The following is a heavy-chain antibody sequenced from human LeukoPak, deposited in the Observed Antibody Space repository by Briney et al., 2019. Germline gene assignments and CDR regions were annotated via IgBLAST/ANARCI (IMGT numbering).Heavy chain of an antibody. J-gene: IGHJ4*02. CDR3: ARGPSKSGYSSGWYVNY. D-gene: IGHD6-19*01. CDR2: MNPYSGNT. CDR1: GYTCTNYD. Sequence: ASVKVSCKASGYTCTNYDINWVRQATGQGLEWMGWMNPYSGNTGYAQKFQGRVTITRNTSITTAYMELSSLTSEDTAVYYCARGPSKSGYSSGWYVNYWGQGTLVTVSS. V-gene: IGHV1-8*03.